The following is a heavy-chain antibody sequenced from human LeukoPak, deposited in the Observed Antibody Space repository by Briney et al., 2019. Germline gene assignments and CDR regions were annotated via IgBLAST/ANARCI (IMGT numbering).Heavy chain of an antibody. J-gene: IGHJ3*02. CDR3: TRNEI. Sequence: GGSLRLSCAASGFTFSSDWMTWVRQAPGKGLEWVANINQDASEKYYVDSVKGRFTISRDNAKNSLYLQINSLRAEDTAVYYCTRNEIWGQGTMVIVSS. CDR2: INQDASEK. V-gene: IGHV3-7*04. CDR1: GFTFSSDW.